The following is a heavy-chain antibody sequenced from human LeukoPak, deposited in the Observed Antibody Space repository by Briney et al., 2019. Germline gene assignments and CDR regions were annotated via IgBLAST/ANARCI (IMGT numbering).Heavy chain of an antibody. J-gene: IGHJ4*02. CDR3: ARDRNDSSGYYLGGSDY. CDR2: IYYSGST. V-gene: IGHV4-59*01. D-gene: IGHD3-22*01. CDR1: GGSFSGYY. Sequence: SETLSLTCAVYGGSFSGYYWSWIRQPPGKGLEWIGYIYYSGSTNYNPSLKSRVTISVDTSKNQFSLKLSSVTAADTAVYYCARDRNDSSGYYLGGSDYWGQGTLVTVSS.